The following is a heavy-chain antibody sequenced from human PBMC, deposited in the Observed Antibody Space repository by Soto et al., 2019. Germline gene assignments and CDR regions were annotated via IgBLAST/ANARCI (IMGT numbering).Heavy chain of an antibody. CDR1: GFTFSSYS. CDR2: ISSSSSYI. D-gene: IGHD3-10*01. CDR3: ARASPRGTMVRGKTYGYYGMDV. J-gene: IGHJ6*02. V-gene: IGHV3-21*01. Sequence: EVQLVESGGGLVKPGGSLRLSCAASGFTFSSYSMNWVRQAPGKGLEWVSSISSSSSYIYYADSVKGRFTISRDNAKNSLYLQMNSLRAEDTAVYYCARASPRGTMVRGKTYGYYGMDVWGQGTTVTVSS.